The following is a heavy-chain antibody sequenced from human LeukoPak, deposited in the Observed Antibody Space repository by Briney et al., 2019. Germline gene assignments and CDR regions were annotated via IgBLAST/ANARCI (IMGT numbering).Heavy chain of an antibody. CDR3: ARSVSSSWPAYFDY. D-gene: IGHD6-13*01. Sequence: PGRSLRLSCAASGFTFSSYAMHWVRQAPGKGLEWVAVVSYDGSNKYYADSVKGRFTISRDNSKNTLYLQMNSLRAEDTAVYYCARSVSSSWPAYFDYWGQGTLVTVSS. V-gene: IGHV3-30-3*01. J-gene: IGHJ4*02. CDR2: VSYDGSNK. CDR1: GFTFSSYA.